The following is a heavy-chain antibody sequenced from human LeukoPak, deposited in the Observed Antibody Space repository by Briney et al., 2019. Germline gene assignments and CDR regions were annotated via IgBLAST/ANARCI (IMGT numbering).Heavy chain of an antibody. D-gene: IGHD6-13*01. CDR1: GVTFTNYA. J-gene: IGHJ4*02. CDR3: ARDDGAYSSSWYDFDS. Sequence: GGALRLSCAASGVTFTNYAMSWGRQAPGKGLEWGSGVSGNRATTWYSHSVKGRFTISRDHSKNTMNLQMNSLRAEDTALYYCARDDGAYSSSWYDFDSWGQGTLVTVSS. V-gene: IGHV3-23*01. CDR2: VSGNRATT.